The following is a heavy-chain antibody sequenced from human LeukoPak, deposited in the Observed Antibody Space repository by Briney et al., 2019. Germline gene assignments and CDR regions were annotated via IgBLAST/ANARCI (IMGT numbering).Heavy chain of an antibody. J-gene: IGHJ4*02. CDR2: MSYSGST. V-gene: IGHV4-59*08. CDR1: GDSVTNYY. CDR3: ARQVNWDYFDY. D-gene: IGHD7-27*01. Sequence: SETLSLTCADSGDSVTNYYWNWIRQSPGKGLEWIGYMSYSGSTKYSPSLKSRVTISVDTSNNQFSLKLSSVTAADTAVYYCARQVNWDYFDYWGQGTLVTVSS.